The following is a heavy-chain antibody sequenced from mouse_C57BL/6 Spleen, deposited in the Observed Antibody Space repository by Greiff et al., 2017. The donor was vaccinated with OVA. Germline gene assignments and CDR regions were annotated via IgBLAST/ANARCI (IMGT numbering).Heavy chain of an antibody. V-gene: IGHV1-15*01. CDR2: IDPETGGT. CDR1: GYTFTDYE. Sequence: VKLQESGAELVRPGASVTLSCKASGYTFTDYEMHWVKQTPVHGLEWIGAIDPETGGTAYNQKFKGKAILTADKSSSTAYMELRSLTSEDSAVYYCTGGGNPAWFAYWGQGTLVTVSA. D-gene: IGHD1-1*02. CDR3: TGGGNPAWFAY. J-gene: IGHJ3*01.